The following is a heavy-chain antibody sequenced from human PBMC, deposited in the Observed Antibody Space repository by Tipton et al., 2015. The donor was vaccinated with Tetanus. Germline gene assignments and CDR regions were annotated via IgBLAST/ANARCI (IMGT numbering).Heavy chain of an antibody. CDR1: GGSVRSGDYS. CDR2: FSHRART. Sequence: TLSLTCTVSGGSVRSGDYSLNWIRQPPGKGLEWLAYFSHRARTKSNHSHKTRITISQDTSKYQISLRLTSVTAADTAVEYCSRANNEVTKKGPFDSWGQGSVVIVST. CDR3: SRANNEVTKKGPFDS. D-gene: IGHD1-1*01. V-gene: IGHV4-61*08. J-gene: IGHJ4*02.